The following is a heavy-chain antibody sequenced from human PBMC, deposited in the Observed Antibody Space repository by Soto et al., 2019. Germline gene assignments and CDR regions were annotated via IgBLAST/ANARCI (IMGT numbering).Heavy chain of an antibody. CDR3: ARYSGKYQGPIDY. Sequence: QVQLVESGGGVVQPGRSLRLSCAASGFTFSHYGIHWVRQAPGMGLEWLAVISYDGSNKHYADSVKGRFTVSRDNSNNTLYLQMNSLRAEDTAVYFCARYSGKYQGPIDYWGQGTLVTVSS. CDR1: GFTFSHYG. CDR2: ISYDGSNK. V-gene: IGHV3-30*03. J-gene: IGHJ4*02. D-gene: IGHD1-26*01.